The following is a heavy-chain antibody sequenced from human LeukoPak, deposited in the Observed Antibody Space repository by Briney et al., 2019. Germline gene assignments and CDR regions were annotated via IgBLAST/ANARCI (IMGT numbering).Heavy chain of an antibody. J-gene: IGHJ3*02. D-gene: IGHD4-17*01. Sequence: GGSLRLSCAASGFTFSNYAMNWVRQAPGKGLEWVSSISGSGDSTYYADSVRGRFTISRDNSKSTLFLQLDSLRAEDAAVYYCARDSSTTVTGAFDIWGQGTMVTVSS. CDR1: GFTFSNYA. CDR3: ARDSSTTVTGAFDI. V-gene: IGHV3-23*01. CDR2: ISGSGDST.